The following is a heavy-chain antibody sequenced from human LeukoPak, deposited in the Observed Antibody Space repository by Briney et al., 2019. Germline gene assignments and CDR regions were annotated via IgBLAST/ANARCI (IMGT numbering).Heavy chain of an antibody. D-gene: IGHD6-13*01. Sequence: GVSLTLSCAASGFILSSYSMNWVRQARGKALEGVSSSSRSRCFIYYAGSVKGRFTISRDNAKNSLYRQMNSLRAEDPAVYYCAKDRTGIAAGYFDYWGQGTLVTVSS. CDR2: SSRSRCFI. CDR3: AKDRTGIAAGYFDY. J-gene: IGHJ4*02. V-gene: IGHV3-21*03. CDR1: GFILSSYS.